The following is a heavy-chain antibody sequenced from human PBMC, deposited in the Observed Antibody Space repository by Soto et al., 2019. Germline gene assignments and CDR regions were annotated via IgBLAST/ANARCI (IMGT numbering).Heavy chain of an antibody. CDR2: IYYSGST. J-gene: IGHJ4*02. D-gene: IGHD2-2*01. Sequence: SETLSLTCTVSGGSISSGGYYWSWIRQHPGKSLEWIGYIYYSGSTYYNPSLKSRVTISVDTSKNQFSLKLNSVTAADTAVYYCARSSTSANYFDSWGQGTLVTVSS. V-gene: IGHV4-31*03. CDR3: ARSSTSANYFDS. CDR1: GGSISSGGYY.